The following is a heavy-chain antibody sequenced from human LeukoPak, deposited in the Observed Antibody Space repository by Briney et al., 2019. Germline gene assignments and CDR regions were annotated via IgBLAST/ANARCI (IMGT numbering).Heavy chain of an antibody. CDR3: AKDNYRYQLPGNNLFDP. V-gene: IGHV3-9*01. CDR2: ISWNSGSI. J-gene: IGHJ5*02. D-gene: IGHD2-2*01. Sequence: GRSLRLSCAASGFTFDDYAMHWVRQAPGKGLEWVSGISWNSGSIGYADSVKGRFTISRDNAKNSLYLQMNSLRAEDTALYYCAKDNYRYQLPGNNLFDPLGQGTLVTVSS. CDR1: GFTFDDYA.